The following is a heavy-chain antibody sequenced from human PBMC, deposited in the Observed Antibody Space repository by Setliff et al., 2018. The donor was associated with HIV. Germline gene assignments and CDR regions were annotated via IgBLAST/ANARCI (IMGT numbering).Heavy chain of an antibody. V-gene: IGHV4-59*08. CDR3: AICGGDCYSLDY. D-gene: IGHD2-21*02. CDR2: ISNSGST. Sequence: SETLSLTCTVSGASISDYYWSWIRQTPGKGLEWIGYISNSGSTNYNPSQKSRVTISVDASKSQISLKVSSVTAADTAVYYCAICGGDCYSLDYWGQGTLVTVSS. CDR1: GASISDYY. J-gene: IGHJ4*02.